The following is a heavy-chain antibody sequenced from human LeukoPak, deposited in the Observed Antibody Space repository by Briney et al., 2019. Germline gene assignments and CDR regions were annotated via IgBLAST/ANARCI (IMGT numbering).Heavy chain of an antibody. V-gene: IGHV3-23*01. CDR1: GFTFSSYA. J-gene: IGHJ4*02. D-gene: IGHD3-16*01. Sequence: GSLRLSCAASGFTFSSYAITWVRQAPGKGLEWVSAISGSGGTTYYADSVKGRFTISRDNSKNTLYLQMNSLRAEDTAVYYCAKDGVMITPKYFDYWGQGTLVTVSS. CDR2: ISGSGGTT. CDR3: AKDGVMITPKYFDY.